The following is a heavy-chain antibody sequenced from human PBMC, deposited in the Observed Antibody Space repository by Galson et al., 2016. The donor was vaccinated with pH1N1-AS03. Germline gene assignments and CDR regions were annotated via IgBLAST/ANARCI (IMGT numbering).Heavy chain of an antibody. D-gene: IGHD2/OR15-2a*01. Sequence: PALVKPTQTLTLTCTLSGFSLSTTGVGVGWIRQPPGKALEWLALIYWDDDKRYSPSLKTRLTISKDTSKNQVVLTMTNMDPVDTATYYCARIRGMKYTLGSGVLYQYYGMDVWGQGTTVTVSS. J-gene: IGHJ6*02. CDR1: GFSLSTTGVG. CDR2: IYWDDDK. CDR3: ARIRGMKYTLGSGVLYQYYGMDV. V-gene: IGHV2-5*02.